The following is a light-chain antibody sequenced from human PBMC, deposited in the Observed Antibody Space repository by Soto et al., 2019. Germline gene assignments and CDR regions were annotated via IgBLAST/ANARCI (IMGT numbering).Light chain of an antibody. CDR1: QGIRSY. Sequence: AIQMTQSPSSLSASAGERFTITCRASQGIRSYLAWYQQKPGKAPKLLIYAASTLQSGVPSRLRGSGYGTDLTITISCMQSEDFETYYCQQYYSYPRTFGHGTKVDIK. V-gene: IGKV1-8*01. CDR2: AAS. J-gene: IGKJ1*01. CDR3: QQYYSYPRT.